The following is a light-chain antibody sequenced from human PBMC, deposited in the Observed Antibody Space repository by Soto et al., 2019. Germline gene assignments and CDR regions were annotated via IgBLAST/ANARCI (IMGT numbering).Light chain of an antibody. V-gene: IGKV3-11*01. J-gene: IGKJ5*01. CDR2: ADS. CDR3: QQRYNWPIT. Sequence: EIVMTQSPATLSVSPGERSTLSCRARQSVSSNLAWYQQKPGQAPRLLIYADSNRATGIPARFSGSGSGTDFTLTISSLEPEDFSVYYCQQRYNWPITFGQGTRLEIK. CDR1: QSVSSN.